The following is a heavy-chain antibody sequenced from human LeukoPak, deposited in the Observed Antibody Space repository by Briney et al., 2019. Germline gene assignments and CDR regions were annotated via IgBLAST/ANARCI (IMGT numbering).Heavy chain of an antibody. V-gene: IGHV4-39*07. D-gene: IGHD2-15*01. CDR2: IYYRGNT. Sequence: SETLSLTCTVSGDSISSGSYYWGWIRQPPWKGLEWIGNIYYRGNTYFNPSLKSRVIISVDTSKNQFSLKLTSVTAADTAVYYCARAHRLVLHYFDSWGQGTLVTVSS. CDR3: ARAHRLVLHYFDS. J-gene: IGHJ4*02. CDR1: GDSISSGSYY.